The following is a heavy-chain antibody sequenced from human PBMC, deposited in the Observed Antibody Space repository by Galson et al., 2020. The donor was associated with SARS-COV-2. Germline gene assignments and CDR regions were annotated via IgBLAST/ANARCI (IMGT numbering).Heavy chain of an antibody. CDR3: ARDQLSFTFGGVIVIDAFDI. CDR1: GGYY. V-gene: IGHV4-31*02. J-gene: IGHJ3*02. D-gene: IGHD3-16*02. CDR2: IYYNGST. Sequence: GGYYWSWIRQHPGKGLEWIGYIYYNGSTYYNPSLKSRVTISVDTSKNQFSLKLSTVTAADTAVYYCARDQLSFTFGGVIVIDAFDIWGQGTMVTVSS.